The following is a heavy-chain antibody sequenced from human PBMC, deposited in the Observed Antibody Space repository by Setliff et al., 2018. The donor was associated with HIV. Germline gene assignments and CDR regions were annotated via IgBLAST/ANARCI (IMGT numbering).Heavy chain of an antibody. CDR3: ARDLDYGDD. CDR2: ISSSGSSI. J-gene: IGHJ4*02. Sequence: GGSLRLSCAASGFTFSSYTMNWVRQAPGKGLEWISYISSSGSSIYLANSVKGRFIIPRDNAKNSLYLQMNSLRAEDTAVYYCARDLDYGDDWGQGTLVTVSS. D-gene: IGHD3-16*01. V-gene: IGHV3-48*04. CDR1: GFTFSSYT.